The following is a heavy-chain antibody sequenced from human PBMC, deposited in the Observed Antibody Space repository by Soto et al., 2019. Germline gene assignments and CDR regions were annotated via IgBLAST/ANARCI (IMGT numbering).Heavy chain of an antibody. D-gene: IGHD3-3*01. Sequence: EVQLVESGGGLVQPGGSLKLSCAASGFIFSGSAVHWVRQASGKGPAWVGRILSKAGNYATAYPASMKGRFTISRDDSENTAFLQMNSLKTEDTAVYYCIRGVSPYYYAYWGQGTLVAVSS. V-gene: IGHV3-73*01. CDR1: GFIFSGSA. CDR2: ILSKAGNYAT. CDR3: IRGVSPYYYAY. J-gene: IGHJ4*02.